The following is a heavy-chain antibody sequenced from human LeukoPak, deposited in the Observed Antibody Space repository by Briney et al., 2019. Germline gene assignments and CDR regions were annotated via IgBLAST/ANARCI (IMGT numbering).Heavy chain of an antibody. CDR3: ARTSRSITIFGVVISFDY. CDR1: GYTLTELS. Sequence: ASVKVSCKVSGYTLTELSMHWVRQAPGKGLEWMGGFDPEDGETIYAQKFQGRVTMTEDTSTDTAYMELSSLRSEDTAVYYCARTSRSITIFGVVISFDYWGQGTLVTVSS. D-gene: IGHD3-3*01. V-gene: IGHV1-24*01. J-gene: IGHJ4*02. CDR2: FDPEDGET.